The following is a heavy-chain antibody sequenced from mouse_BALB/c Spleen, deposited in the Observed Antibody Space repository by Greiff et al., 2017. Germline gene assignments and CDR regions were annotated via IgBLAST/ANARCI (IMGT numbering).Heavy chain of an antibody. Sequence: VQRVESGPGLVAPSQSLSLTCTVSGFSLTSYGVHWVRQPPGKGLEWLGGIWAGGSTNYNSALMSRLSISKDNSKSQVFLKMNSLQTDDTAMYYCARAYGNYNDARDYWGQGTAGTVAS. CDR1: GFSLTSYG. D-gene: IGHD2-1*01. V-gene: IGHV2-9*02. CDR2: IWAGGST. J-gene: IGHJ4*01. CDR3: ARAYGNYNDARDY.